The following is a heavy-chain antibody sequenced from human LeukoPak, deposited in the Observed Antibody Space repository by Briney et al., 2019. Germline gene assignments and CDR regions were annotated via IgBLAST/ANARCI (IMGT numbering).Heavy chain of an antibody. CDR2: IYTSGST. D-gene: IGHD6-13*01. CDR3: ASSSWSRSYYYYYMDV. J-gene: IGHJ6*03. Sequence: SETLSLTCTVSGGSISSYYWSWIRQLAGKGLEWIGRIYTSGSTNYNPSLKSRVTMSVDTSKNQFSLKLSSVTAADTAVYYCASSSWSRSYYYYYMDVWGKGTTVTVSS. CDR1: GGSISSYY. V-gene: IGHV4-4*07.